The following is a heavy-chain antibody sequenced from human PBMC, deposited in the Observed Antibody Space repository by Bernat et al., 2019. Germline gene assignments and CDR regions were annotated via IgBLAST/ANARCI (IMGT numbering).Heavy chain of an antibody. V-gene: IGHV4-31*03. CDR1: GGSISSGGYY. CDR2: IYYSGST. D-gene: IGHD1-26*01. J-gene: IGHJ3*02. Sequence: QLQLQESGPGLVKPSQTLSLTCTVSGGSISSGGYYWSWIRQHPGKGLEWIGYIYYSGSTYYNPSLKSRVTISVDTSKNQFSLMLSSVTAADTAVYYCASSTYGVYSGSYFGHAFDIWGQGTMVTVSS. CDR3: ASSTYGVYSGSYFGHAFDI.